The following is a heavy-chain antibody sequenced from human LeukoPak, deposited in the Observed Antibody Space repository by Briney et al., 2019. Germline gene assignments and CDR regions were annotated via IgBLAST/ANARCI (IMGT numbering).Heavy chain of an antibody. CDR1: GFTFSSYW. CDR3: ARGGMVRGVITPPFDY. D-gene: IGHD3-10*01. CDR2: IKQDGSEK. V-gene: IGHV3-7*03. Sequence: GGSLRLSCAASGFTFSSYWMSWVRQAPGKGLERVANIKQDGSEKYYVDSVKGRFTISRDNAKNSLYLQMNSLRAEDTAVYYCARGGMVRGVITPPFDYWGQGTLVTVSS. J-gene: IGHJ4*02.